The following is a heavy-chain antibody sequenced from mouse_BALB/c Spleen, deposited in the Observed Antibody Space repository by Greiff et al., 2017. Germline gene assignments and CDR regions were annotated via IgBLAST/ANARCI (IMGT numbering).Heavy chain of an antibody. CDR1: GFTFTDYY. D-gene: IGHD3-1*01. Sequence: DVMLVESGGGLVQPGGSLRLSCATSGFTFTDYYMSWVRQPPGKALEWLGFIRNKANGYTTEYSASVKGRFTISRDNSQSILYLQMNTLRAEDSATYYCARDMGLLDYWGQGTTLTVSS. CDR2: IRNKANGYTT. CDR3: ARDMGLLDY. J-gene: IGHJ2*01. V-gene: IGHV7-3*02.